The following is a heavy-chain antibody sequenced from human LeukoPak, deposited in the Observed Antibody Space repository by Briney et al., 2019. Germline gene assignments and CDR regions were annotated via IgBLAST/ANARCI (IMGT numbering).Heavy chain of an antibody. CDR3: ARGKPLNRPSTYYDFWSGYYSYYGMDV. Sequence: ASVKVSCRASGYTFTSYDINWVRQATGQGLEWMGWMNPNSGNTGYAQKFQGRVTMTRNTSISTAYMELSSLRSEDTAVYYCARGKPLNRPSTYYDFWSGYYSYYGMDVWGQGTTVTVSS. D-gene: IGHD3-3*01. J-gene: IGHJ6*02. CDR1: GYTFTSYD. CDR2: MNPNSGNT. V-gene: IGHV1-8*01.